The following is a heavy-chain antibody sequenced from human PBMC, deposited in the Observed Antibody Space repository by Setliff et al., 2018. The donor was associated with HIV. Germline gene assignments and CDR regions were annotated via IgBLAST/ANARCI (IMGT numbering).Heavy chain of an antibody. CDR1: GFTFSGYA. D-gene: IGHD4-17*01. J-gene: IGHJ4*02. CDR3: ARTRHDYGGYFDH. V-gene: IGHV3-30*04. CDR2: ISYDGSNK. Sequence: VGSLRLSCAASGFTFSGYAMHWVRQAPGKGLEWVAVISYDGSNKYYADSVKGRFTISRDNSKNTLYLRMNSLRAEDMAVYYCARTRHDYGGYFDHWGQGTLVTVSS.